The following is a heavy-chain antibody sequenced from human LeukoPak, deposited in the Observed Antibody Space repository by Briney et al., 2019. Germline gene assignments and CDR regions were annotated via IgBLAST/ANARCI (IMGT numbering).Heavy chain of an antibody. CDR1: GFRFSSYA. CDR2: ISGSGGST. J-gene: IGHJ4*02. CDR3: VKGGQNYDFWRFDY. Sequence: GGSLRLSCGASGFRFSSYAMSWVRQAPGKGLEWVSSISGSGGSTYYTDSVKGRFAISRDNSKSTLYLQMNSLGTDDTALYYCVKGGQNYDFWRFDYWGQGTLVTASS. D-gene: IGHD3-3*01. V-gene: IGHV3-23*01.